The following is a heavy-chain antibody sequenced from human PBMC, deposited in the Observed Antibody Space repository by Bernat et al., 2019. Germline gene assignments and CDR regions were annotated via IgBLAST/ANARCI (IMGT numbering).Heavy chain of an antibody. D-gene: IGHD3-3*01. Sequence: EVHLVESGGGLVKPGESLRVSCAASGFIFRNAWMSWVRQAPGKGLEWVGRIRSRPSGGTTDYAAHVKGRFTISRDDSTYTLYLQMNNLKTEDTAMYYCLKEDFDFWTWGQGTLVTVS. CDR3: LKEDFDFWT. CDR2: IRSRPSGGTT. J-gene: IGHJ5*02. CDR1: GFIFRNAW. V-gene: IGHV3-15*01.